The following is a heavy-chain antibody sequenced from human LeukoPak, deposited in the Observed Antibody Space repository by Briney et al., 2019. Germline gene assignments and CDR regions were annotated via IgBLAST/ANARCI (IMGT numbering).Heavy chain of an antibody. D-gene: IGHD7-27*01. V-gene: IGHV3-66*01. J-gene: IGHJ4*02. Sequence: GGCLRLSCAASGFTVSSNYMSWVRQAPGKGLEWVSVIYSGGSTYYADSVKGRFTISRDNSKNTLYLQMNSLRAEDTAVYYCARDGAPLTGPFDYWGQGTLVTVSS. CDR3: ARDGAPLTGPFDY. CDR2: IYSGGST. CDR1: GFTVSSNY.